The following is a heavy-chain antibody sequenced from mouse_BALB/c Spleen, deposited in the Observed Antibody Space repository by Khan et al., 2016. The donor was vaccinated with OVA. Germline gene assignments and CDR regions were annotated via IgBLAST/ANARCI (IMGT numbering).Heavy chain of an antibody. V-gene: IGHV1S136*01. CDR2: IYPYNVDT. D-gene: IGHD2-14*01. J-gene: IGHJ2*01. Sequence: VQLQQSGPELVKPGASVKMSCKASGYTFTSYVMHWVRQKPGQGLEWIGYIYPYNVDTKFNEKFKGKATLTSDKSSSTACMELSSLTSEDAAVYYCARNYRYDVYFDYWGQGTTLTVSS. CDR3: ARNYRYDVYFDY. CDR1: GYTFTSYV.